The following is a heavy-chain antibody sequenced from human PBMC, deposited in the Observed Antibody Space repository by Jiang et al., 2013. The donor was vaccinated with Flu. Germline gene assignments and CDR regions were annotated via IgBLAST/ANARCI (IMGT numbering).Heavy chain of an antibody. Sequence: VQLVESGAEVKKPGESLKISCKGSGYSFTTYWIAWVRQMPGKGLEWMGFIYPGDSDTRYSPSFQGQVTISADKSITIAYLQWSSLKASDTAMYYCARRLSGNYDFWGQGNPGHRLL. CDR3: ARRLSGNYDF. D-gene: IGHD1-26*01. CDR2: IYPGDSDT. CDR1: GYSFTTYW. V-gene: IGHV5-51*03. J-gene: IGHJ4*02.